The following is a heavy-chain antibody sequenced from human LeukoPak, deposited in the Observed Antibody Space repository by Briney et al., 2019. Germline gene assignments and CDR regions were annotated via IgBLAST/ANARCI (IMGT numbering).Heavy chain of an antibody. Sequence: PGGSLRLSCAASGFTFSSYEMNWVRQAPGKGLEWVSAITGSGGSTYYADSVKGRFTISRDNSKNTLYLQMNSLRAEDTAVYYCAKWGDYDVLTGYYDPDYWGQGTLVTVSS. CDR1: GFTFSSYE. CDR2: ITGSGGST. J-gene: IGHJ4*02. D-gene: IGHD3-9*01. V-gene: IGHV3-23*01. CDR3: AKWGDYDVLTGYYDPDY.